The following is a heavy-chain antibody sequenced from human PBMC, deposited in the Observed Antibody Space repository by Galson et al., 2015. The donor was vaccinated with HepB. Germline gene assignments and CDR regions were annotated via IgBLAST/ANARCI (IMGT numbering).Heavy chain of an antibody. CDR3: TRPGYGSSWFLDYSHGMVI. J-gene: IGHJ6*02. V-gene: IGHV3-73*01. D-gene: IGHD6-13*01. CDR2: IRNRANNYAT. Sequence: SLRLSCAASGFTFSGSGIHWVRLASGKGLEWVGRIRNRANNYATAYAASVRGRFTVSRDDSKNTAYLQMNSLKTEDTAVYYCTRPGYGSSWFLDYSHGMVIWGQGTTVIVS. CDR1: GFTFSGSG.